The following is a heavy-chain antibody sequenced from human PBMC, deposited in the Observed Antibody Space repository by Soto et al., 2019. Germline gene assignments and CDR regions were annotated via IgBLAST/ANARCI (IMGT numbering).Heavy chain of an antibody. CDR2: ISAYNDNT. CDR1: GYTFTRYG. V-gene: IGHV1-18*01. CDR3: ARGAKGSGDWYFDL. J-gene: IGHJ2*01. Sequence: QVQVVQSEPEVKKPGASVKVSCKGSGYTFTRYGMSCVRQAPGQGLEWLGCISAYNDNTNYERKFQGRGTMTRDTSTSTASLELGILKAADTAVYYCARGAKGSGDWYFDLWGRGTLVTVS. D-gene: IGHD3-10*01.